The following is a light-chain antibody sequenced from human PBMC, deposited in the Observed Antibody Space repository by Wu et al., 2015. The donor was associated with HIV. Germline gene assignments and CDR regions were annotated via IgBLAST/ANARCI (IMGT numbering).Light chain of an antibody. Sequence: EIVLTQSPGTLSLSPGERAILSCRASQSVSSSYLAWYQQKPGQAPRLLIYGASSRATRIPERFSGSGSGTDSTLTISRLEPEDVAVYYCQQYGSSPFTFGQGTKLEIK. CDR2: GAS. CDR3: QQYGSSPFT. V-gene: IGKV3-20*01. J-gene: IGKJ2*01. CDR1: QSVSSSY.